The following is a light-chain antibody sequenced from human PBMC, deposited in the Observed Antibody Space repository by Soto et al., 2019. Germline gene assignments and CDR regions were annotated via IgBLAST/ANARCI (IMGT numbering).Light chain of an antibody. CDR2: SNN. Sequence: QSVLTQPPSASGTPGQRVTISCSGSSSNIGSNTVNWYQQLPGTAPKLPIYSNNQRPSGVPDRVSGSKSGTSASLAISGLQSEDEADYYCAAWDDSLNGVVFGGGTKVTVL. CDR1: SSNIGSNT. CDR3: AAWDDSLNGVV. V-gene: IGLV1-44*01. J-gene: IGLJ2*01.